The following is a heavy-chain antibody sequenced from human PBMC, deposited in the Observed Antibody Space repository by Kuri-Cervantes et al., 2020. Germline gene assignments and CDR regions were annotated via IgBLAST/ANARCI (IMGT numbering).Heavy chain of an antibody. CDR1: GGSISSYY. Sequence: SETLSLTCTVSGGSISSYYWSWIRQPPGKGLEWIGEINHSGSTNYNPSLKSRVTISVDTSKNQFSLKLSSVTAADTAVYYCARGMSRWLPYYFDYWGQGTLVTVSS. J-gene: IGHJ4*02. V-gene: IGHV4-34*01. D-gene: IGHD5-24*01. CDR2: INHSGST. CDR3: ARGMSRWLPYYFDY.